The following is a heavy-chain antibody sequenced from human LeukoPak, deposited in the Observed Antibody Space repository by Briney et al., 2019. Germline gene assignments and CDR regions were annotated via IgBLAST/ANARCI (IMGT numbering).Heavy chain of an antibody. D-gene: IGHD6-13*01. V-gene: IGHV3-23*01. CDR2: ISGSGGST. CDR1: GFTFSIYA. J-gene: IGHJ4*02. CDR3: AKDQDIAAAGTWGSIDY. Sequence: GGSLRLSCAASGFTFSIYAMNWVRQAPGKGLEWVSVISGSGGSTYYADSVKGRFTISRDNSKNTLYLQMNSLRAEDTAVYYCAKDQDIAAAGTWGSIDYWGQGTLVTVSS.